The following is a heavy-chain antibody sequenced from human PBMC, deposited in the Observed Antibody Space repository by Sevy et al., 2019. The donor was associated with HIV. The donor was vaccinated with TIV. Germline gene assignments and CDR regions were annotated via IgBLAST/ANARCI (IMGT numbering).Heavy chain of an antibody. CDR2: ISNSSSYI. CDR3: PSDLSPFYCGGDCSDGYLDY. Sequence: GGSLRLSCAASGFTFSSYSMNWVRQAPGKGLEWVSSISNSSSYIYYSDSVKGRFTISRDNAKNSLYLQMNSLRAEDTAVYYCPSDLSPFYCGGDCSDGYLDYWGQGTLVTVSS. J-gene: IGHJ4*02. V-gene: IGHV3-21*01. CDR1: GFTFSSYS. D-gene: IGHD2-21*02.